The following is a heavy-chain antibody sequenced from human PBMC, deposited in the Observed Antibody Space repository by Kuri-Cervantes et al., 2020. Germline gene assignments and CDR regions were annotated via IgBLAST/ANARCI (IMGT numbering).Heavy chain of an antibody. D-gene: IGHD3-10*01. CDR2: IDWDDDK. J-gene: IGHJ6*03. CDR3: ARIVLDRFKFGHMDV. Sequence: SGPTLVKPTQTLTLTCTFSGFSLNTRGMRVSWIRQPPGKALEWLARIDWDDDKHYTTSLRTRLTISKDTSRNQVVLTMTNMDPVDTATYYCARIVLDRFKFGHMDVWGKGTTVTVSS. CDR1: GFSLNTRGMR. V-gene: IGHV2-70*04.